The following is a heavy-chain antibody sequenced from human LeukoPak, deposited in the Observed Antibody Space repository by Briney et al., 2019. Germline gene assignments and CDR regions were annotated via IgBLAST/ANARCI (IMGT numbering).Heavy chain of an antibody. Sequence: PGGSLRLSCAASGFTFSSYAMHWVRQAPGKGLEWVAVISYDGSNKYYADSVKGRFTISRDNSKNTLYLQMNSLRAADTAVYYCARGSGYSVDYWGQGTLVTVSS. J-gene: IGHJ4*02. D-gene: IGHD3-3*01. CDR3: ARGSGYSVDY. V-gene: IGHV3-30*04. CDR2: ISYDGSNK. CDR1: GFTFSSYA.